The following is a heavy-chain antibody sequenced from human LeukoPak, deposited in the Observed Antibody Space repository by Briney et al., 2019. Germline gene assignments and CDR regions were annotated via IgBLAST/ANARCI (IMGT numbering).Heavy chain of an antibody. CDR3: ASLGRLYYDSSGYYLDY. V-gene: IGHV3-11*06. CDR1: GFIFSDYY. J-gene: IGHJ4*02. D-gene: IGHD3-22*01. CDR2: ISSTSSYT. Sequence: PGGSLRLSCAASGFIFSDYYMSWIRQAPGKGLEWVSYISSTSSYTAYADSVKGRFTISRDNAKNSLYLQVNSPRDEDTAVYYCASLGRLYYDSSGYYLDYWGQGALVTVSS.